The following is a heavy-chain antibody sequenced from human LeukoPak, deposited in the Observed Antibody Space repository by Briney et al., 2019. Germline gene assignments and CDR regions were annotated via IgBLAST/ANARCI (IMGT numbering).Heavy chain of an antibody. J-gene: IGHJ4*02. Sequence: PSETLSLTCAVYGGSFSGDYWSWIRQPPGKGLEWIGEINHSGSTNYNPSLKSRVTISVDTSKNQFSLKLSSVTAADTAVYYCADNYYDSSGYPYYFDYWGQGTLVTVSS. CDR3: ADNYYDSSGYPYYFDY. V-gene: IGHV4-34*01. D-gene: IGHD3-22*01. CDR2: INHSGST. CDR1: GGSFSGDY.